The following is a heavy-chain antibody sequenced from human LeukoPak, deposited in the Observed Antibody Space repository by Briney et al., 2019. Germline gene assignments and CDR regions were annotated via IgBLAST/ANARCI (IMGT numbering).Heavy chain of an antibody. Sequence: PGRSLRLSCAASGFTFDDYAMHWVRQAPGKGLEWVSGISWNSGSIGYADSVKGRFTISRDNAKNTLYLQMNSLRAEDTAVYYCARSLKNYYDTRAFDIWGQGTMVTVSS. V-gene: IGHV3-9*01. D-gene: IGHD3-22*01. J-gene: IGHJ3*02. CDR2: ISWNSGSI. CDR1: GFTFDDYA. CDR3: ARSLKNYYDTRAFDI.